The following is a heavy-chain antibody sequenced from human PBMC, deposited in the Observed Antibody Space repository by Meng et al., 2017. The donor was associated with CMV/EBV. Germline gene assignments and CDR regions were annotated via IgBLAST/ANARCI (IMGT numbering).Heavy chain of an antibody. V-gene: IGHV3-66*02. CDR1: GFTVSSNY. CDR3: ARDLTGSYSA. Sequence: GESLKISCAASGFTVSSNYMSWVRQAPGKGLEWVSVIYSGGSTYYADSVKGRFTISRDNSKNTLYLQMNSLRAEDTAVYYCARDLTGSYSAWGQGTLVTVSS. CDR2: IYSGGST. J-gene: IGHJ4*02. D-gene: IGHD1-26*01.